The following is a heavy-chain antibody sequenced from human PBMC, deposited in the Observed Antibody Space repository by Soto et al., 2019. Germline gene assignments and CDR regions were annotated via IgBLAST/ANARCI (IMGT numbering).Heavy chain of an antibody. D-gene: IGHD5-12*01. CDR1: GYTFTSYG. CDR2: ISAYNGNT. Sequence: ASVKVSCKASGYTFTSYGISWVRQAPGQGLEWMGWISAYNGNTNYAQKLQGRVTMTTDTSTSTAYMELKRLRSDDTAVYYCARAEGYSCYDLTNDYWGQGTLVTVSS. V-gene: IGHV1-18*01. J-gene: IGHJ4*02. CDR3: ARAEGYSCYDLTNDY.